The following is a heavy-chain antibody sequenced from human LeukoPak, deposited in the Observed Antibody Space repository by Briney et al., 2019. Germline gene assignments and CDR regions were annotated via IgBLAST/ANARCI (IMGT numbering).Heavy chain of an antibody. D-gene: IGHD2-2*01. Sequence: PSGTLSLTCAVSGGSITSSNWWTWVRQPPGKGLEWIGEIYHGGNTNYNPSLKSRVTISVDKSKNQFSLKLSSVTAADTAVYYCARVYCSTTSCHYFDFWGQGTLVTVSS. CDR1: GGSITSSNW. CDR2: IYHGGNT. V-gene: IGHV4-4*02. J-gene: IGHJ4*02. CDR3: ARVYCSTTSCHYFDF.